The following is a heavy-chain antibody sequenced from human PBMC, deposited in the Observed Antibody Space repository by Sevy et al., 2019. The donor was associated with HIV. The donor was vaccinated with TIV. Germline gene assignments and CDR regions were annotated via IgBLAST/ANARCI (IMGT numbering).Heavy chain of an antibody. Sequence: GGSLRLSCAASGFTFSSYWMSWVRQAPGKGLEWVANIKQDGSEKYYVDSVKGRFTISRDNAKNSLYLQMNSLRAEETAVYYCARARGVVPAAIPVYWGQGTLVTVSS. CDR2: IKQDGSEK. CDR3: ARARGVVPAAIPVY. V-gene: IGHV3-7*03. CDR1: GFTFSSYW. D-gene: IGHD2-2*01. J-gene: IGHJ4*02.